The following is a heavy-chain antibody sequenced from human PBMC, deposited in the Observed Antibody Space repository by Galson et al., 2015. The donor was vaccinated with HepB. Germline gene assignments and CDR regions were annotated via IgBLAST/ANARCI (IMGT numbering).Heavy chain of an antibody. V-gene: IGHV1-2*04. D-gene: IGHD4-17*01. Sequence: SVKVSCKASGYTFIGYYMHWVRQAPGQGLEWLGRINPNSGGTNYAQKFQGWVTMTRDTSINTAYMELSRLRSDDTAVYYCARELSFPDYGDYVAAYAMDVWGQGTPVTVSS. J-gene: IGHJ6*02. CDR3: ARELSFPDYGDYVAAYAMDV. CDR2: INPNSGGT. CDR1: GYTFIGYY.